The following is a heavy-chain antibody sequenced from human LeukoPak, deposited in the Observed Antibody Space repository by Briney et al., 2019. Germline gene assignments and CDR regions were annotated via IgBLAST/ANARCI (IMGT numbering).Heavy chain of an antibody. V-gene: IGHV3-7*05. J-gene: IGHJ5*02. CDR3: ARDHPPSYYDFWGGALGAFDP. CDR2: IEQDGSEK. D-gene: IGHD3-3*01. Sequence: PGGSLRLSCAASGFTFSSYWMSWVRQAPGKGLEWVANIEQDGSEKYYVDSVKGRFTISRDNAKNSLYLQMNSLRAEDTAVYYCARDHPPSYYDFWGGALGAFDPWGQGTLVTVSS. CDR1: GFTFSSYW.